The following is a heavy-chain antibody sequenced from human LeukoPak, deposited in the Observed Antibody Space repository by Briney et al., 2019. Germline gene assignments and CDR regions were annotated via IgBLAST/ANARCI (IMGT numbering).Heavy chain of an antibody. Sequence: GGSLRLSCAASGFSLTTYAMGWVRQAPGKGLEWVSVISDRGGSTYYADSVKGRFTISRDNSKNTLYLQMNSLRAEDTAVYYCAKLLYYYDSSQPYWGQGTLVTVSS. V-gene: IGHV3-23*01. D-gene: IGHD3-22*01. CDR1: GFSLTTYA. J-gene: IGHJ4*02. CDR3: AKLLYYYDSSQPY. CDR2: ISDRGGST.